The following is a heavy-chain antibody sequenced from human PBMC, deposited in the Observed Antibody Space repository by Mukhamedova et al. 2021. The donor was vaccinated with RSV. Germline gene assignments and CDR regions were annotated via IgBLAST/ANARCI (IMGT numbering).Heavy chain of an antibody. J-gene: IGHJ4*02. CDR2: INSDGSKT. D-gene: IGHD2-15*01. CDR3: ASTCSVFGCHFYGDY. V-gene: IGHV3-74*01. Sequence: VRQAPGKGLEWLSHINSDGSKTNYADSVKGRFTISRDNAENTVYLQMNSLRAEDTAVDYCASTCSVFGCHFYGDYWGQGTLVTVS.